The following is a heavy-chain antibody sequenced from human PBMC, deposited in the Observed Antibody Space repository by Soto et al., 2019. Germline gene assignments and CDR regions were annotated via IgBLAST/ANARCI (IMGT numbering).Heavy chain of an antibody. D-gene: IGHD4-17*01. V-gene: IGHV4-30-4*01. CDR2: IYYSGST. CDR1: GGSISSGDYY. J-gene: IGHJ4*02. Sequence: QVQLQESGPGLVKPSQTLSLTCTVSGGSISSGDYYWSWIRQPPGQGLEWIGYIYYSGSTYYNPSLKSRVTISVDTSKNQVSLKLSSVTAADTAVYYCARLTTVVTPTFDYWGQGTLVTVSS. CDR3: ARLTTVVTPTFDY.